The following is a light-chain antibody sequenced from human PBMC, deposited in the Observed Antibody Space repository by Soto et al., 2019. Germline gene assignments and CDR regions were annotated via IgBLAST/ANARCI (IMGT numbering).Light chain of an antibody. CDR3: SAYTTSSSYV. Sequence: QSALTQPASVSGSPGQSIAVSCTGTSSDVGRYNYVSWYQQHPGKAPKLMIYDVNSRLSGVSSRFSGSKSGNTASLTISGLQADDEADYYCSAYTTSSSYVFGTGTKLTVL. CDR2: DVN. CDR1: SSDVGRYNY. J-gene: IGLJ1*01. V-gene: IGLV2-14*01.